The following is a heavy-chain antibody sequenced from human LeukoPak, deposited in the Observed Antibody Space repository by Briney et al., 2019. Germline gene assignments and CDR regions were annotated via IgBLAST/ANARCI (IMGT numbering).Heavy chain of an antibody. CDR3: ATRRDGITIFGVVRKVDAFDI. V-gene: IGHV3-53*01. J-gene: IGHJ3*02. CDR1: GFTVSSNY. Sequence: GGSLRLSCAPSGFTVSSNYMSWVRQAPGKGLEWVSVIYSGGSTYYADSVKGRFTISRNNSKNTLYLQMNSLRAEDMAVYYGATRRDGITIFGVVRKVDAFDIWGQGTMVTVSS. CDR2: IYSGGST. D-gene: IGHD3-3*01.